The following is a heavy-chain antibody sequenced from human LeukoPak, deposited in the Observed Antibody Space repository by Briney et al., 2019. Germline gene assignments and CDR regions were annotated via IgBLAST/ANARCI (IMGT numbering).Heavy chain of an antibody. J-gene: IGHJ3*02. V-gene: IGHV4-39*07. Sequence: SETLSLTCTVSGDSVGSTGVYWGWVRRPPGKGLEWIGEMHYSGATNYNPSLRSRVTTSADTPKNQFSLRLSSATAADTAVYYCARGRLEVYTFDIWGQGTMVTVSS. CDR2: MHYSGAT. CDR1: GDSVGSTGVY. D-gene: IGHD2-8*02. CDR3: ARGRLEVYTFDI.